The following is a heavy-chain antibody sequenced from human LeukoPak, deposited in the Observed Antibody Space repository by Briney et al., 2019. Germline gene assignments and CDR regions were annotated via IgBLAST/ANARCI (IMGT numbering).Heavy chain of an antibody. CDR2: IYYSGST. J-gene: IGHJ4*02. CDR3: ARWRSRVDYDILTGYLTTYYFDY. D-gene: IGHD3-9*01. V-gene: IGHV4-59*01. CDR1: GGSISTFY. Sequence: SETPSLTCTVSGGSISTFYWTWIRQPPGKGLEWIGCIYYSGSTNYNPSLKSRVTISVDTSKNQFSLKLSSVTAADTAVYYCARWRSRVDYDILTGYLTTYYFDYWGQGTLVTVSS.